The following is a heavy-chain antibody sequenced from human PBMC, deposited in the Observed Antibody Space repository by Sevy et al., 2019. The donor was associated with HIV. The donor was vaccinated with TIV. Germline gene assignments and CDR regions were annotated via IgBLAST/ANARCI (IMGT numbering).Heavy chain of an antibody. V-gene: IGHV4-39*01. Sequence: SETLSLTCTVSGGSISSSSYYWGWIRQPPGKGLEWIGSIYYSGSTYYNPSLKSRVTISVDTSKNQFSLKLSSVTAADTAVYYCASLWFGELYAFDIWRQGTMVTVSS. CDR3: ASLWFGELYAFDI. D-gene: IGHD3-10*01. J-gene: IGHJ3*02. CDR1: GGSISSSSYY. CDR2: IYYSGST.